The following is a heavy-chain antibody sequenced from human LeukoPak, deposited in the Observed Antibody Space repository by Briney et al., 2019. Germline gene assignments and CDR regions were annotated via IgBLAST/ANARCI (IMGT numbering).Heavy chain of an antibody. D-gene: IGHD3-10*01. Sequence: SETLSLTCAVYGGSFSGYYWIWIRQPPGKGLEWIGELNHGGSTNYNPSLKSRVTISVDTSKNQFSLKLSSVTAADTAVYYCARDPLGESDYWGQGTLVTVSS. J-gene: IGHJ4*02. CDR2: LNHGGST. V-gene: IGHV4-34*01. CDR3: ARDPLGESDY. CDR1: GGSFSGYY.